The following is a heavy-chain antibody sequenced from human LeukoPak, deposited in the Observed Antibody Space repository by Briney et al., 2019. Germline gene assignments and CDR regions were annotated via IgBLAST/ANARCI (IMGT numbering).Heavy chain of an antibody. D-gene: IGHD3-3*01. CDR3: ARVRVTIFGVVTYSLDY. CDR2: TNHSGST. J-gene: IGHJ4*02. V-gene: IGHV4-34*01. Sequence: SETLSLTCAVYGGSFSGYYWSWIRQPPGKGLEWSRETNHSGSTTYNPSLNRRVTISADTSKNQFSLKLSSVTAADTAVYYCARVRVTIFGVVTYSLDYWGQGTLVTVSS. CDR1: GGSFSGYY.